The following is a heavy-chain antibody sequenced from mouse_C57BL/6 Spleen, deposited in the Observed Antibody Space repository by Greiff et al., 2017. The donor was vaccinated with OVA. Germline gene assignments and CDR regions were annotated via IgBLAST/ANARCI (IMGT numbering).Heavy chain of an antibody. Sequence: QVQLQQPGAELVKPGASVKMSCKASGYTFTSYWITWVKQRPGQGLAWIGDIYPGSGSTNYNEKFKSKATLTVDTSSSTAYMQLSSLTSEDSAVYYCARRGGYYLYFDDWGQGTTLTVSA. J-gene: IGHJ2*01. CDR2: IYPGSGST. D-gene: IGHD2-3*01. CDR3: ARRGGYYLYFDD. CDR1: GYTFTSYW. V-gene: IGHV1-55*01.